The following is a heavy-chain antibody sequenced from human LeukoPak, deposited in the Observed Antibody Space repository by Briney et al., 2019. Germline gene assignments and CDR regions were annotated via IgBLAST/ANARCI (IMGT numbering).Heavy chain of an antibody. CDR2: TTGSGAAT. J-gene: IGHJ4*02. CDR1: GFSFSSYA. CDR3: ARVGAFCTSASCPSDY. V-gene: IGHV3-23*01. Sequence: GGSLRLSCAASGFSFSSYAMTWVRQAPGKGLEWVSTTTGSGAATYYADSVKGRVTISRDNSKNTPYLQMNSLRADDTAVYYCARVGAFCTSASCPSDYWGQGTLVTVSS. D-gene: IGHD2-2*01.